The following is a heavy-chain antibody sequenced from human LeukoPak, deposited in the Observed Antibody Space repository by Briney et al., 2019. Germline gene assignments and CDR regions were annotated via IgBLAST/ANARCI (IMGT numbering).Heavy chain of an antibody. Sequence: GGSLRLSCAASGFTFSGYWMTWVRQAPGKGLEWVANIKQEGSEKNYVDSVKGRFTISRDNAKNSLYLQMNSPRAEDTAVYYCARGLLAAAGIDYWGQGALVTVSS. CDR3: ARGLLAAAGIDY. J-gene: IGHJ4*02. V-gene: IGHV3-7*04. CDR2: IKQEGSEK. D-gene: IGHD6-13*01. CDR1: GFTFSGYW.